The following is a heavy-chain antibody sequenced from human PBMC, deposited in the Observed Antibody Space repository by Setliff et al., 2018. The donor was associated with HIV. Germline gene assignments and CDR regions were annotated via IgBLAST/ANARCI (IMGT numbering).Heavy chain of an antibody. CDR2: IYSDGST. D-gene: IGHD3-16*01. CDR1: GFTVSNNY. CDR3: ARDAPGGGKIDY. Sequence: GGSLRLSCAASGFTVSNNYMSWVRQAPGKGLEWVSVIYSDGSTYYADSVKGRFSLSRDNSKNTLHLQMNSLRAEDTAVYYCARDAPGGGKIDYWGQGTLVTVSS. J-gene: IGHJ4*02. V-gene: IGHV3-53*01.